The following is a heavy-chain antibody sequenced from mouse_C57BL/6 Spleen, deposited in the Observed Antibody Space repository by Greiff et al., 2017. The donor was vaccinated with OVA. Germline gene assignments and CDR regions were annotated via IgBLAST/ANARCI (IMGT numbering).Heavy chain of an antibody. Sequence: VQLKESGPVLVKPGASVKMSCKASGYTFTDYYMNWVKQSHGKSLEWIGVINPYNGGTSHNQKFKGKATLTVDKSSSTAYMELNSLTSEDSAVYYCAKAKYGYDEGFDYWGQVTTLTVSS. CDR2: INPYNGGT. CDR3: AKAKYGYDEGFDY. CDR1: GYTFTDYY. D-gene: IGHD2-2*01. J-gene: IGHJ2*01. V-gene: IGHV1-19*01.